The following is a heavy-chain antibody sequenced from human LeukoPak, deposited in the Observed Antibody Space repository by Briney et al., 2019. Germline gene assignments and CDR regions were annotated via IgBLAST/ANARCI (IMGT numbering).Heavy chain of an antibody. V-gene: IGHV4-34*01. CDR3: ARAGKGLGYCSGGSCYDWFDP. CDR2: INHSGST. D-gene: IGHD2-15*01. CDR1: GGSFSGYY. Sequence: SETLSLTCAVYGGSFSGYYWSWIRQPPGKGLEWIGEINHSGSTNYNPSLKNRVTISVDTSKNKFSLKLSYVPAAETAVYYCARAGKGLGYCSGGSCYDWFDPWGQGTLVTVSS. J-gene: IGHJ5*02.